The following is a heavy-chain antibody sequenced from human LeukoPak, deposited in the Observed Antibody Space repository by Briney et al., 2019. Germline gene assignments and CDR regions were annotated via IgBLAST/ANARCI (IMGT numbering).Heavy chain of an antibody. V-gene: IGHV3-23*01. J-gene: IGHJ3*02. Sequence: GGSLRLSCAASGFTFSSYGMSWVRQAPGKGLEWVSSISGSSSGTIYYADSVKGRFTISRDNSKNTLYLQMNSLRAEDTAVYYCAKDRAFYYDSSGYYPDAFDIWGQGTMVTVSS. CDR3: AKDRAFYYDSSGYYPDAFDI. CDR2: ISGSSSGTI. CDR1: GFTFSSYG. D-gene: IGHD3-22*01.